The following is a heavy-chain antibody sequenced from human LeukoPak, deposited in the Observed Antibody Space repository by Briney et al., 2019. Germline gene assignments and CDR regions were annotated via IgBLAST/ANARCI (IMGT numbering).Heavy chain of an antibody. V-gene: IGHV1-2*02. Sequence: GASVKVSCKASGYTFTGYYMHWVRQAPGQVLEWMGWINPNSGGTNYAQKFQGRVTMTRDTSISTSYMELSRVRSDDTALYYCARDSKSKGYCSSTSCYSGSIIHWGKGNLVTVYS. CDR3: ARDSKSKGYCSSTSCYSGSIIH. D-gene: IGHD2-2*01. CDR2: INPNSGGT. CDR1: GYTFTGYY. J-gene: IGHJ1*01.